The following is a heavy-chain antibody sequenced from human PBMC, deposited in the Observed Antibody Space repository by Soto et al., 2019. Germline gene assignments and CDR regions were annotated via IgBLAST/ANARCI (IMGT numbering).Heavy chain of an antibody. CDR3: ARMSYFYDKWYFDL. D-gene: IGHD3-22*01. J-gene: IGHJ2*01. CDR1: GASINNNDYY. V-gene: IGHV4-30-4*01. CDR2: VYYSGTT. Sequence: QLQESGPGLVKPSQTLSLTCTVSGASINNNDYYWSWIRQTPGKGLEWIGYVYYSGTTDYILSLKSRLSMSIDKSQNQFTLKLNSVTAADTATYYCARMSYFYDKWYFDLWGRGTLVTVSS.